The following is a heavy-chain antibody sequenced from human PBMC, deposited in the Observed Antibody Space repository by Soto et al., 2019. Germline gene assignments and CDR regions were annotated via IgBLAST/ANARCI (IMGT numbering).Heavy chain of an antibody. CDR1: GYIFTSYG. Sequence: QVHLVQSGAEVKKPGASVKDSCKAAGYIFTSYGITWVRQAPGQGLEWMGWISAHNGNTDYAQKLQGRVIVTRDTSTSTAYMELRSLRSDDTAVYYCARGRYGDYWGQGALVTVSS. J-gene: IGHJ4*02. V-gene: IGHV1-18*01. CDR3: ARGRYGDY. CDR2: ISAHNGNT. D-gene: IGHD1-1*01.